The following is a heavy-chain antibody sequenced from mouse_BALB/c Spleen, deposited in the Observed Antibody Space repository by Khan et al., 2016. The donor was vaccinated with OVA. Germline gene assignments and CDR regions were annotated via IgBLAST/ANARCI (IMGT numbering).Heavy chain of an antibody. CDR2: IDPFNGGT. CDR3: ARHGYVAWFAY. CDR1: GYSFTSYY. J-gene: IGHJ3*01. Sequence: VQLQQSGPELMKPGASVKISCKASGYSFTSYYIHWVKQSHGKILEWIGYIDPFNGGTSYNPKFKGKATLTVDKSSSTAYMHLSSLTSDDSAVYYCARHGYVAWFAYWGQGTLVTVSA. D-gene: IGHD2-2*01. V-gene: IGHV1S135*01.